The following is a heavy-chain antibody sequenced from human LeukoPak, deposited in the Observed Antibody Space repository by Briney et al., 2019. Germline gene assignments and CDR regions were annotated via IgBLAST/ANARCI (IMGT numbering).Heavy chain of an antibody. Sequence: PGGSLRLSCAASGFTFSSYWMSWVRQAPGKELEWVANIKQDGSEKYYVDSVKGRFTISRDNAKNSLYLQMNSLRAEDTAVYYCAREGLEMATIDFDYWGQGTLVTVSS. CDR3: AREGLEMATIDFDY. CDR1: GFTFSSYW. D-gene: IGHD5-24*01. CDR2: IKQDGSEK. V-gene: IGHV3-7*01. J-gene: IGHJ4*02.